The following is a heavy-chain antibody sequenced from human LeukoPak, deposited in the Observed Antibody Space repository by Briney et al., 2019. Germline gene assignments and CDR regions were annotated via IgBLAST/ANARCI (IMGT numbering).Heavy chain of an antibody. Sequence: PSETLSLTCAVYGGSFSGYYWSWIRQPPGKGLEWIGEINHSGSTNYNPSLKSRVTISVDTSKNQFSLKLSSVTAADTAVYYCARRRSGVGSGYAYYYYYYMDVRGKGTTVTISS. CDR3: ARRRSGVGSGYAYYYYYYMDV. D-gene: IGHD3-10*01. CDR2: INHSGST. V-gene: IGHV4-34*01. CDR1: GGSFSGYY. J-gene: IGHJ6*03.